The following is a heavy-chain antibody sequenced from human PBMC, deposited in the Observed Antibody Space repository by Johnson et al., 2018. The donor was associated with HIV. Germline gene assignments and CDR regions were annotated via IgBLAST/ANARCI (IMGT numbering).Heavy chain of an antibody. CDR2: ISYDGSDK. J-gene: IGHJ3*02. CDR3: TTDQVGRNYGGKYHI. V-gene: IGHV3-30*04. D-gene: IGHD1-7*01. Sequence: QMQLVESGGGVVQPGRSLRLSCAASGFTFSSYGMHWVRQAPAKGLEWVAVISYDGSDKDYADSVKGRFTISRDSSKNTLYLQMNSLKSEDTAVYYCTTDQVGRNYGGKYHIWGQGTMVTVSS. CDR1: GFTFSSYG.